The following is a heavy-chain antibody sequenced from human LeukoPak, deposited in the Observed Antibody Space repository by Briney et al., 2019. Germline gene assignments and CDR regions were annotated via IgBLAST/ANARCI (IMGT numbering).Heavy chain of an antibody. CDR3: AKKLGVTTYAAFDI. CDR1: GFTFSSYG. D-gene: IGHD4-17*01. Sequence: GGSLRRSCAASGFTFSSYGMHWVRQAPGKGLEGVAFIRYDGSNKYYADSVKGRFTISRDNSKNTLYLQMNSLRGEDTAVYYCAKKLGVTTYAAFDIWGQGTMVTVSS. J-gene: IGHJ3*02. CDR2: IRYDGSNK. V-gene: IGHV3-30*02.